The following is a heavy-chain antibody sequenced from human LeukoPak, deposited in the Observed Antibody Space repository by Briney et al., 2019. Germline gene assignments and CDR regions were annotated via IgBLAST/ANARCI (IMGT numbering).Heavy chain of an antibody. CDR3: TRVSWSGYFYMDV. CDR1: GYTFTGYY. J-gene: IGHJ6*03. V-gene: IGHV1-8*03. Sequence: GASVKVSCKASGYTFTGYYMHWVRQATGQGLEWMGWMNPNSGNTGYAQKFQGRVTITRNTSISTAYMELSSLRSEDTAVYYCTRVSWSGYFYMDVWGKGTTVTVSS. D-gene: IGHD3-3*01. CDR2: MNPNSGNT.